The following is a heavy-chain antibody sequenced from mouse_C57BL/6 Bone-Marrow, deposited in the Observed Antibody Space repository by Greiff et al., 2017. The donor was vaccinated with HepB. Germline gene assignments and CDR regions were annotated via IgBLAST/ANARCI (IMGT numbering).Heavy chain of an antibody. CDR3: ARVGWLLGDFDY. Sequence: QQSCKASGYTFTSYWMHWVKQRPGRGLEWIGRIDPNSGGTKYNEKFKSKATLTVDKPSSTAYMQLSSLTSEDSAVYYCARVGWLLGDFDYWGQGTTLTVSS. CDR2: IDPNSGGT. CDR1: GYTFTSYW. D-gene: IGHD2-3*01. V-gene: IGHV1-72*01. J-gene: IGHJ2*01.